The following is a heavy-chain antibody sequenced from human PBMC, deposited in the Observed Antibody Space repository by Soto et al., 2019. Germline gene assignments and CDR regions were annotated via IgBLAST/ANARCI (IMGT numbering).Heavy chain of an antibody. CDR1: GFSLSTSGVG. J-gene: IGHJ4*02. V-gene: IGHV2-5*02. Sequence: QITLKESGPTLVKPTQTLTLTCTFSGFSLSTSGVGVGWIRQPPGKALEWLALIYWDDDKRYSPSLRSRLTITKETSKNQVVLTMTNMDPVDTATYYCAHRGLLGAYFDSWGQGFLVTVSS. D-gene: IGHD3-3*02. CDR2: IYWDDDK. CDR3: AHRGLLGAYFDS.